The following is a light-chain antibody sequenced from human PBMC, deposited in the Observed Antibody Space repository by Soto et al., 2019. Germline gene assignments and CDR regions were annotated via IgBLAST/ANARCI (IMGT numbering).Light chain of an antibody. CDR3: HQDGSSPWT. CDR1: QSVTSSS. J-gene: IGKJ1*01. CDR2: GAS. V-gene: IGKV3-20*01. Sequence: EIVLTQSPGTLSSSPGERATLSCRASQSVTSSSLAWYQQKPGQAPRLLIYGASSRATGIPDKFSGSGSGTHFTLNINRLEPEDFAVYYCHQDGSSPWTFGQGTKVEIK.